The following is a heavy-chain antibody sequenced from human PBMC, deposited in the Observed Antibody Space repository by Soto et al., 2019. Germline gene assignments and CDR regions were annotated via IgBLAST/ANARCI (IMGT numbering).Heavy chain of an antibody. Sequence: PGGSLRLSCAASGFTFSSYAMSWVRQAPGEGLEWVSTFSAAGGTTYHADFVKGRFTISRDTSKNTLYLQMNSLRVEDTAVYYCAKGDYDHLWGRTDPPYWGQGTLVTVSS. D-gene: IGHD3-16*01. CDR3: AKGDYDHLWGRTDPPY. V-gene: IGHV3-23*01. CDR2: FSAAGGTT. J-gene: IGHJ4*02. CDR1: GFTFSSYA.